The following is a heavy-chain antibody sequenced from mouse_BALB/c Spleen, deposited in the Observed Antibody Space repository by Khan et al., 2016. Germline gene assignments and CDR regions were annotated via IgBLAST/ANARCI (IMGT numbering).Heavy chain of an antibody. CDR3: AKHPSSRDVDYCDY. CDR2: IWGDGNT. J-gene: IGHJ2*01. D-gene: IGHD3-3*01. CDR1: GFSLTTYA. Sequence: QMQLEESGPGLAAPSQSLSITCTVSGFSLTTYAVSWVRQPPGNGLEWLGVIWGDGNTNYHSALKSRLSICKDNSKSQVFLNLISLQPDDTATYYCAKHPSSRDVDYCDYWGQGTTLTVSS. V-gene: IGHV2-3*01.